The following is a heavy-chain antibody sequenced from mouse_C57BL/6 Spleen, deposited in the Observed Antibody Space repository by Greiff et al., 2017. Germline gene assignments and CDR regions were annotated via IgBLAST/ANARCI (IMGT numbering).Heavy chain of an antibody. Sequence: VKLMESGAELARPGASVKLSCKASGYTFTSYGISWVKQRTGQGLEWIGEIYPRSGNTYYNEKFKGKATLTADKSSSTAYMELRSLTSEDSAVYFCARGWDYGSLYAMDYWGQGTSVTVSS. CDR1: GYTFTSYG. V-gene: IGHV1-81*01. CDR2: IYPRSGNT. CDR3: ARGWDYGSLYAMDY. J-gene: IGHJ4*01. D-gene: IGHD1-1*01.